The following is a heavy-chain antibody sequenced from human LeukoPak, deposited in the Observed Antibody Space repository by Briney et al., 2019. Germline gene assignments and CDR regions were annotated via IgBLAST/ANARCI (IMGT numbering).Heavy chain of an antibody. CDR1: GGSMNGYH. CDR2: VYFIGNT. D-gene: IGHD1-1*01. Sequence: SETLSLTCTVSGGSMNGYHWSWIRQPPGKGLEWIGYVYFIGNTNYNPSLRSRVSMSVDTSKSQFSLQLTSVTAADTAVYYCARYTHTSGWYFDFWGGSIMVTVSS. J-gene: IGHJ2*01. CDR3: ARYTHTSGWYFDF. V-gene: IGHV4-59*01.